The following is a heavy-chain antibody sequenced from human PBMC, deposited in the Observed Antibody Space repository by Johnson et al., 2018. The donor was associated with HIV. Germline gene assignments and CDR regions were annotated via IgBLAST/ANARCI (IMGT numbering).Heavy chain of an antibody. CDR1: GFTFSSYG. J-gene: IGHJ3*02. V-gene: IGHV3-33*01. D-gene: IGHD1-26*01. CDR3: AGGGGVVGNAFDI. Sequence: QEQLVESGGGVVQPGRSLRLSCAASGFTFSSYGMHWVRQAPGKGLEWVAVIWYDGSNKYYADSVKGRFTISRDNSKNTLYLQMNSLKTEDTAVYYCAGGGGVVGNAFDIWGQGTMVTVSS. CDR2: IWYDGSNK.